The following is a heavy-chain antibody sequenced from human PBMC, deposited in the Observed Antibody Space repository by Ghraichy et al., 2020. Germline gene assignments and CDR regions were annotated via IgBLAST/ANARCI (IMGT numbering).Heavy chain of an antibody. CDR2: ITDTGGST. Sequence: GGSLRLSCAASGFTFSSYAMSWVRQAPGKGLEWVSAITDTGGSTYYADSVKGRFTISRDNSKNTLDNFKNTLYLQMNSLRAEDTAVYYCAKAPGGWYSYGVDVWGQGTTVTVSS. CDR1: GFTFSSYA. D-gene: IGHD6-19*01. CDR3: AKAPGGWYSYGVDV. V-gene: IGHV3-23*01. J-gene: IGHJ6*02.